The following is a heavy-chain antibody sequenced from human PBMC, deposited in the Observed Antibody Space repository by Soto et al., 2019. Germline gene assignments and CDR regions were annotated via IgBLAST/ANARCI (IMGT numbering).Heavy chain of an antibody. CDR2: IYYSGNT. D-gene: IGHD2-15*01. J-gene: IGHJ5*02. Sequence: SETLSLICTVSGGSISSHYWSWIRQPPGKGLEWIGYIYYSGNTNYNPSLKSRVTISVDTSKNQFSLKLNSVTAADTAVYYCARDTCSGGSCYSDWFDPWGQGTLVTVSS. CDR3: ARDTCSGGSCYSDWFDP. CDR1: GGSISSHY. V-gene: IGHV4-59*11.